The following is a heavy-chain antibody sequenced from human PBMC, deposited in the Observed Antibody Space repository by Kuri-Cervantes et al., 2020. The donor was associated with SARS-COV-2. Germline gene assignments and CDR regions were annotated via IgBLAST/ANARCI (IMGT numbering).Heavy chain of an antibody. Sequence: GGSLRLSCAASGFTFTSYWMSWVRQAPGKGLEWVANIKPDGSDKYYVDSVKGRFTISRDNAKNSLYLQMNSLRPEDTAVYYCARDCSSPYKYYYYYYMDVWGKGTTVTVSS. CDR1: GFTFTSYW. D-gene: IGHD6-13*01. V-gene: IGHV3-7*01. CDR2: IKPDGSDK. J-gene: IGHJ6*03. CDR3: ARDCSSPYKYYYYYYMDV.